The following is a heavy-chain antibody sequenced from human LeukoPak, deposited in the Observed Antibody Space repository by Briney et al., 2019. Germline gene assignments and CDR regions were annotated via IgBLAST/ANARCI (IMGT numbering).Heavy chain of an antibody. J-gene: IGHJ6*03. CDR2: IYYSGST. CDR3: ARLSVIVGAALEYYYYYMDV. V-gene: IGHV4-59*12. Sequence: SETLSLTCTVSGGSTSSYYWSWIRQPPGKGLEWIGYIYYSGSTNYNPSLKSRVTISVDTSKNQVSLRLTSVTAADTAVYYCARLSVIVGAALEYYYYYMDVWGQGTTVTVSS. CDR1: GGSTSSYY. D-gene: IGHD1-26*01.